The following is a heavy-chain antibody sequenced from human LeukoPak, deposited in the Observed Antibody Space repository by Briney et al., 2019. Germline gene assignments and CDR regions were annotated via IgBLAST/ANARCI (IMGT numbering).Heavy chain of an antibody. Sequence: SETLSLTCTVSGDSMRTYYWTWIRQPPGKGLEWIGNIYSSGDTNYNPTLKSRVTISVDTSNNQFSLQLGSVTAADTAVYFCARSTSSGSYGYYVYPMKVWGQGTTVTVSS. CDR1: GDSMRTYY. D-gene: IGHD1-26*01. J-gene: IGHJ6*02. V-gene: IGHV4-59*08. CDR2: IYSSGDT. CDR3: ARSTSSGSYGYYVYPMKV.